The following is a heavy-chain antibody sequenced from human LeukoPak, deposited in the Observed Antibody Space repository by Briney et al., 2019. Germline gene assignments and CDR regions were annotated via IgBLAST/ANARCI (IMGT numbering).Heavy chain of an antibody. CDR2: ISNSGNTI. CDR3: ATNRGPERGYYFDY. D-gene: IGHD3-10*01. V-gene: IGHV3-48*03. CDR1: GFTFPHYE. Sequence: GGSLRLSCVASGFTFPHYEMNWVRQAPGRGLEWVAYISNSGNTIWYADSVKGRFTISRDNAKNSLYLQMNSLRAEDTAVYYCATNRGPERGYYFDYWGQGTLVTVSS. J-gene: IGHJ4*02.